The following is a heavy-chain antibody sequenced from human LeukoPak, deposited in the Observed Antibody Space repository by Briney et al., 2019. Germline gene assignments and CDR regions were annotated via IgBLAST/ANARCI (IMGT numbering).Heavy chain of an antibody. CDR3: ARLRWAATYFFDY. V-gene: IGHV3-48*01. CDR2: ISSSSTI. J-gene: IGHJ4*02. D-gene: IGHD4-23*01. Sequence: PGGSLRLSCAASGFTFSSYSMNWVRQAPGKGLEWVSYISSSSTIYYADSVKGRFTISRDNAKNSLYLQMNSLRAEDTAVYYCARLRWAATYFFDYWGQGTLVTVSS. CDR1: GFTFSSYS.